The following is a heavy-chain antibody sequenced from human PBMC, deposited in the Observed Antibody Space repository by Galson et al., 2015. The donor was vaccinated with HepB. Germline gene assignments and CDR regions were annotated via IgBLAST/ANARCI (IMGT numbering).Heavy chain of an antibody. D-gene: IGHD2-21*01. J-gene: IGHJ4*02. V-gene: IGHV3-21*01. CDR2: ISSSSNYI. CDR1: GFTFSSYS. CDR3: ARGLSSCGGITCPLDF. Sequence: SLRLSCAASGFTFSSYSMNWVRQAPGKGLEWVSSISSSSNYIYYADSVKGRFTISRDNAKSSLYLQMNSLRAEDTAVYYCARGLSSCGGITCPLDFWGQGTLVTVSS.